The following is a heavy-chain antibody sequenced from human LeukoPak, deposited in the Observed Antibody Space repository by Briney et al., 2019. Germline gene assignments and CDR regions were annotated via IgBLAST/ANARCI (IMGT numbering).Heavy chain of an antibody. CDR2: ISWDGGST. Sequence: GGSLRLSCAASGFTFDDYAMHWVRQAPGKGLEWVSLISWDGGSTYYADSVKGRFTISRDNSKNSLYPQMNSRRAEDTALYYCAKDTSGGYSSSWYYFDYWGQGTLVTVSS. D-gene: IGHD6-13*01. CDR1: GFTFDDYA. CDR3: AKDTSGGYSSSWYYFDY. J-gene: IGHJ4*02. V-gene: IGHV3-43D*03.